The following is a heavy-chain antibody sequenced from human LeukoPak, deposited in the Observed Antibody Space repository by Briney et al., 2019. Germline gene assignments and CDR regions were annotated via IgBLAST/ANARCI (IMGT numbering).Heavy chain of an antibody. Sequence: GRSLRLSCAASGFTFSSYGMHWVRQAPGKGLEWVAVIWYDGSNKYYADSVKGRFTISRDNSKNTLCLQMNSLRAEDTAVYYCARDHYDILTGYYGAFDIWGQGTMVTVSS. V-gene: IGHV3-33*01. J-gene: IGHJ3*02. D-gene: IGHD3-9*01. CDR1: GFTFSSYG. CDR3: ARDHYDILTGYYGAFDI. CDR2: IWYDGSNK.